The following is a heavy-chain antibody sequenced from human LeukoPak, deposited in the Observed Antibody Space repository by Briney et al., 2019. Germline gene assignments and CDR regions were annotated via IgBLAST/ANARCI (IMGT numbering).Heavy chain of an antibody. D-gene: IGHD6-13*01. CDR3: ARGPPPHGIAAAGEGNNWFDP. CDR2: IYYSGST. CDR1: GGTISSGGYY. Sequence: SETLSLTCTVSGGTISSGGYYWSWIRQHPGKGLEWIGYIYYSGSTYYNPSLKSRVTISVDTSKNQFSLKLSSVTAADTAVYYCARGPPPHGIAAAGEGNNWFDPWGQGTLVTVSS. J-gene: IGHJ5*02. V-gene: IGHV4-31*03.